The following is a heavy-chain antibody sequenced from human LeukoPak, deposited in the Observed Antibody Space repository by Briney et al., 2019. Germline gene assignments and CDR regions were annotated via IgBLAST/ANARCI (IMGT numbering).Heavy chain of an antibody. CDR2: IWYDGSNK. Sequence: GGSLRLSCAASRFTFSNYAMHWVRQAPGKGLEWVADIWYDGSNKYYAESVKGRFLIFRDTSKNTVDLQMNSLRVEDTAVYYCAGRRSSGWYAYWGQGTLVTVSS. V-gene: IGHV3-33*03. J-gene: IGHJ4*02. CDR1: RFTFSNYA. CDR3: AGRRSSGWYAY. D-gene: IGHD6-19*01.